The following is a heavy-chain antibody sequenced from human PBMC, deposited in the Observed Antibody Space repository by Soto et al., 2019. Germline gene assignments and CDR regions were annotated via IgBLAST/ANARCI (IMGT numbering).Heavy chain of an antibody. Sequence: QVQLVQSGAEVKRPGSSVKVSCKSSGGSFNSFHFNWVRQAPGQGLEWRGRIIPMLDRTQYAQMFQGRVTITADKSTSTAYMEMSGLESVDTAVYYCARGTVTLFGVVTPPDYWGQGTLVTVSS. CDR1: GGSFNSFH. CDR3: ARGTVTLFGVVTPPDY. J-gene: IGHJ4*02. D-gene: IGHD3-3*01. V-gene: IGHV1-69*08. CDR2: IIPMLDRT.